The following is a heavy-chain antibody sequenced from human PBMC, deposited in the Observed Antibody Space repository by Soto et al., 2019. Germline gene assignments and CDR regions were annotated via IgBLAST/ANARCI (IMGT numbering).Heavy chain of an antibody. Sequence: GASLKVSCKASGYTFTGYYMHWVRQAPGQGLEWMGWINPNSGGTNYAQKFQGRVTMTRDTSISTAYMELSRLRSDDTAVYYCATIPTYYYDSSAGDYWGQGTLVTVSS. CDR2: INPNSGGT. J-gene: IGHJ4*02. CDR1: GYTFTGYY. D-gene: IGHD3-22*01. V-gene: IGHV1-2*02. CDR3: ATIPTYYYDSSAGDY.